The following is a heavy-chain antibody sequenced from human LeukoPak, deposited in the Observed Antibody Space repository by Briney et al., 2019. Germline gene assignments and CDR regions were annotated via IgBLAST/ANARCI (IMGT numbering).Heavy chain of an antibody. D-gene: IGHD6-19*01. V-gene: IGHV3-23*01. CDR1: GFTFSSYA. CDR3: AKVNLPGAVVDY. CDR2: VSGSGGGT. Sequence: GGSLRLSCAASGFTFSSYAMMWVRQAPGKGLEWVSTVSGSGGGTYYADSVKGRFTISRDNSKNTLYLQMNSLRAEDTAVYYCAKVNLPGAVVDYWGQGTLVTVSS. J-gene: IGHJ4*02.